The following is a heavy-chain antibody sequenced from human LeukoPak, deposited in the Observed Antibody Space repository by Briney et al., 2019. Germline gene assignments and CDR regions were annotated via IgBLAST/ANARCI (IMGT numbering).Heavy chain of an antibody. J-gene: IGHJ4*02. V-gene: IGHV3-23*01. CDR3: AKGSEGPPYDGSGYPLDY. CDR1: GFNLRSHP. CDR2: IIGSDSYT. D-gene: IGHD3-22*01. Sequence: GGSLRHPRAASGFNLRSHPMICVRPPPGKALEWGSAIIGSDSYTYYTNYVNGRFTSSRDNSEDTLYLQMTRQRAEVTAVYYCAKGSEGPPYDGSGYPLDYWGQGTLVTVSS.